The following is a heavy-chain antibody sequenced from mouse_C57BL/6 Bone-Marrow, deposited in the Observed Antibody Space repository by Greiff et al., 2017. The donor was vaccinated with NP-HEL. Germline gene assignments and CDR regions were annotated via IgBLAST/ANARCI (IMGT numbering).Heavy chain of an antibody. V-gene: IGHV1-81*01. CDR2: IYPRSGNT. J-gene: IGHJ2*01. CDR1: GYTFTSYG. CDR3: AREEIYGNYLYYFDY. Sequence: QVQLKESGAELARPGASVKLSCKASGYTFTSYGISWVKQRTGQGLEWIGEIYPRSGNTYYNEKFKGKATLTADKSSSTAYMELRSLTSEDSAVYFCAREEIYGNYLYYFDYWGQGTTLTVSS. D-gene: IGHD2-1*01.